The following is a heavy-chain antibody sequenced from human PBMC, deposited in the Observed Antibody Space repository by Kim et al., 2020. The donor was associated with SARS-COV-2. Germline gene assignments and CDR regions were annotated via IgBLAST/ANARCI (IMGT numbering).Heavy chain of an antibody. CDR2: INSDGSST. V-gene: IGHV3-74*01. CDR3: ARVFYSSSSRYYYYGMDV. Sequence: LSLTCAASGFTFSSYWMHWVRQAPGKGLVWVSRINSDGSSTSYADSVKGRFTISRDNAKNTLYLQMNSLRAEDTAVYYCARVFYSSSSRYYYYGMDVWGQGTTVTVSS. CDR1: GFTFSSYW. J-gene: IGHJ6*02. D-gene: IGHD6-6*01.